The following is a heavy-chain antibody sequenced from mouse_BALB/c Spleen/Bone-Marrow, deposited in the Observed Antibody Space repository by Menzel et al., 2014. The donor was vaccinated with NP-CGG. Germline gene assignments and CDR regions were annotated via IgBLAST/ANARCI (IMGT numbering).Heavy chain of an antibody. CDR3: SRGRRDASDY. J-gene: IGHJ4*01. CDR2: INPSNGGT. CDR1: GYTFTSYY. Sequence: QVQLKHSGAELVKPGASVKLSCKASGYTFTSYYMYWVKQRPGQGLEWFGEINPSNGGTNFNEKFKNKATLTVDKSSSTAYMQLSSLTSEDSAVYYCSRGRRDASDYWGQGTSVTVSS. V-gene: IGHV1S81*02.